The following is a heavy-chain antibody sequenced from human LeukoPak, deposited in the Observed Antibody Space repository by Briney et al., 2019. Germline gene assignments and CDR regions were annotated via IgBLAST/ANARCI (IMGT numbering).Heavy chain of an antibody. Sequence: SETLSPTCTVSGGSISSSSYYWGWIRQPPGKGLEWIGSIYYSGSTYYNPSLKSRVTISVDTSKNQFSLKLSSVTAADTAVYYCARREYSSSSFSDYWGQGTLVTVSS. CDR3: ARREYSSSSFSDY. CDR1: GGSISSSSYY. CDR2: IYYSGST. J-gene: IGHJ4*02. V-gene: IGHV4-39*01. D-gene: IGHD6-6*01.